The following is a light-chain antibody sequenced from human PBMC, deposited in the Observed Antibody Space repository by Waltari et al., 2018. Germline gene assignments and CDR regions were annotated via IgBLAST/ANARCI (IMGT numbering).Light chain of an antibody. V-gene: IGLV4-69*01. J-gene: IGLJ2*01. CDR3: QTWGLGYVI. Sequence: QLVLPQSPSASASSGASVRPPCTLSSGLSPYAIDRQQHQPEKGPRSLMKVNGDGTHNKGDWIPDRFSGSSSGTERYLTISSLQPEDEADYYCQTWGLGYVIFGGGTKLTVL. CDR1: SGLSPYA. CDR2: VNGDGTH.